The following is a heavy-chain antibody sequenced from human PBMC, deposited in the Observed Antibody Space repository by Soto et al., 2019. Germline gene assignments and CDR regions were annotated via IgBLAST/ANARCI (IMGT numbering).Heavy chain of an antibody. CDR2: IKQDGSER. V-gene: IGHV3-7*05. D-gene: IGHD2-2*01. J-gene: IGHJ4*02. Sequence: EVQLVESGGGLVQSGGSLRLSCAASGFTFSTYWMSCVRQGPGTGPEWVANIKQDGSERYYADSVKGRFTISRDNAKSSLYLQMTSLRAEDTAVYHCAKSLSAIPGDSWGQGTLVTVSS. CDR1: GFTFSTYW. CDR3: AKSLSAIPGDS.